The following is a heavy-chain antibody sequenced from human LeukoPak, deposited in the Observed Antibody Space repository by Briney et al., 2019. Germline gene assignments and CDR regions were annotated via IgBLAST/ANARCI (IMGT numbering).Heavy chain of an antibody. CDR2: IIPIFGTA. CDR3: ARGARPAVHYGMDV. J-gene: IGHJ6*02. D-gene: IGHD2-2*01. V-gene: IGHV1-69*13. CDR1: GGTFSSYA. Sequence: SVKVSCKASGGTFSSYAISWVRQAPGQGLEWMGGIIPIFGTANYAQKFQGRVTITADESTSTAYMELGSLRSEDTAVYYCARGARPAVHYGMDVWGQETTVTVSS.